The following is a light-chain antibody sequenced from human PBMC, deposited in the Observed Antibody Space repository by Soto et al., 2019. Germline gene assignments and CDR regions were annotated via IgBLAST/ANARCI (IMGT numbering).Light chain of an antibody. J-gene: IGKJ4*01. CDR2: GTS. Sequence: EIVLTQSPGTLSLSPGERVTLSCRASQSISNNHLAWYQQKPGQAPRLLIHGTSNRATGIPDRFSGSGSGTDFTLTSSRLEPEDFAVYYCEYYGNSIIFGGGTKVEIK. CDR3: EYYGNSII. V-gene: IGKV3-20*01. CDR1: QSISNNH.